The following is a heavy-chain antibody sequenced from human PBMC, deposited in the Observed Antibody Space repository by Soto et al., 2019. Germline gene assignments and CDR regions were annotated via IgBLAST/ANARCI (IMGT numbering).Heavy chain of an antibody. J-gene: IGHJ4*02. CDR3: ASASTTVTTLDY. D-gene: IGHD4-17*01. CDR2: IYHSGST. Sequence: QLQLQESGSGLVKPSQTLSITCAGSGGSISSGGYSWRWIRQQPGKGLEWIGYIYHSGSTYYNPSLQSRVTISVDRSKNQFSLKLSSVTAADTAVYYCASASTTVTTLDYWGQGTLVTVSS. CDR1: GGSISSGGYS. V-gene: IGHV4-30-2*01.